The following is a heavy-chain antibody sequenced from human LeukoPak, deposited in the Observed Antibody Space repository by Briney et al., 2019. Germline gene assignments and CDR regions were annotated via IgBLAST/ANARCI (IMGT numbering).Heavy chain of an antibody. CDR1: GYTFTGYY. J-gene: IGHJ6*03. V-gene: IGHV1-2*02. CDR3: ARISPREEYQLPPALYYYYYMDV. D-gene: IGHD2-2*01. CDR2: INPNSGGT. Sequence: GASVKVSCKASGYTFTGYYMHWVRQAPGQGLEWMGWINPNSGGTNYAQKFQGRVTMTRGTSISTAYMELSRLRSDDTAVYYCARISPREEYQLPPALYYYYYMDVWGKGTTVTVSS.